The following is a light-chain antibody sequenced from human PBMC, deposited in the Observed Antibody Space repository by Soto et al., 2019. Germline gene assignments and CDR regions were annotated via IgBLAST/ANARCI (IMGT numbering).Light chain of an antibody. J-gene: IGKJ4*01. Sequence: DIQMTQSPSALSASVGDRVTITCRASQGISNYLAWFQQKPGQGPKRLIYGASNLQSGVPPRFSGSGSETEFTLTISSLEPEDFAVYYCQQRSNWPPALTFGGGTKVDIK. V-gene: IGKV1-17*03. CDR3: QQRSNWPPALT. CDR1: QGISNY. CDR2: GAS.